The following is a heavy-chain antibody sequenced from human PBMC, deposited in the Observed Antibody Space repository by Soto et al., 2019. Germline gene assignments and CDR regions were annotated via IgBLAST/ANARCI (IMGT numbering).Heavy chain of an antibody. J-gene: IGHJ4*02. CDR3: ARAYGSGPDS. Sequence: EVQLVESGGGLVQPGGSLRLSCVASGFTFNDYWMHWVRQAPGKGLVWVARINGDGSTTTYADSVQGRFTISRANARNTLYLHLSSLRPEDTALYYCARAYGSGPDSWGQGTLVSVSS. V-gene: IGHV3-74*01. D-gene: IGHD6-19*01. CDR2: INGDGSTT. CDR1: GFTFNDYW.